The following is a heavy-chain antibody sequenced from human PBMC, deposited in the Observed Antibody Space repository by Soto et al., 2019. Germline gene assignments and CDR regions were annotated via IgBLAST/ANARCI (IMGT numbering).Heavy chain of an antibody. CDR1: GYTFTSYG. CDR2: ISAYNGNT. CDR3: ARDLERRVPAAIDY. V-gene: IGHV1-18*01. J-gene: IGHJ4*02. Sequence: ASVKVSCKASGYTFTSYGISWVRQAPGQGLEWMGWISAYNGNTNYAQKFQGRVTMTTDTSTSTAYMELRSLRSDDTAVYYCARDLERRVPAAIDYWGQGTLVTVSS. D-gene: IGHD2-2*01.